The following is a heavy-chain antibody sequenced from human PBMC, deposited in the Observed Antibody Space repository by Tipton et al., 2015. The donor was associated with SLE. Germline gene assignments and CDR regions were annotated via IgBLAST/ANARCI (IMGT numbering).Heavy chain of an antibody. J-gene: IGHJ4*02. CDR1: GFTFNNYP. CDR2: IYSDSSKI. Sequence: GSLRLSCVASGFTFNNYPMTWVRQAPGKGLEWLSVIYSDSSKIYYADSVKGRFTISRDNSKNTLFLQMNSLRPEDTATYYCARDGAYSSSDYWGQGTLVTVSS. D-gene: IGHD6-19*01. CDR3: ARDGAYSSSDY. V-gene: IGHV3-23*03.